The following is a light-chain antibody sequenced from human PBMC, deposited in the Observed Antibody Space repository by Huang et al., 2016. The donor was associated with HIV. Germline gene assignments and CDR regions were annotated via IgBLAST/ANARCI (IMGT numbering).Light chain of an antibody. CDR2: LGS. J-gene: IGKJ4*01. Sequence: DIVMTQSPLSLPVIPGEPASISCRSSQSLLYSNGYNYLDWYVQKPGQSPQLLFYLGSYRASGVPDRFSGSGSGTEFTLKISRVEADDVGVYYCMQALQTPLTFGGGTKVEIK. V-gene: IGKV2-28*01. CDR1: QSLLYSNGYNY. CDR3: MQALQTPLT.